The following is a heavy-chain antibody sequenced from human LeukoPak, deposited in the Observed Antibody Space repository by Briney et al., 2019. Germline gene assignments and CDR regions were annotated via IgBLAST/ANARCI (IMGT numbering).Heavy chain of an antibody. V-gene: IGHV4-39*01. CDR2: IYYTGNT. Sequence: SETLSLTCTVSGGSISSSYSYWGWIRQPPGMGLEWIGSIYYTGNTYYNASLKSQVSISIDTAKNQFSLKLTSVTAADTAVYYCARQTGSGLFILPGGQGTLVTVSS. CDR1: GGSISSSYSY. CDR3: ARQTGSGLFILP. J-gene: IGHJ4*02. D-gene: IGHD3/OR15-3a*01.